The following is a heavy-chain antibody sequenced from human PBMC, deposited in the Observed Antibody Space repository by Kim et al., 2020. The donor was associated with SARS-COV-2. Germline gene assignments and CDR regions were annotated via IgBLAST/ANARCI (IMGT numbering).Heavy chain of an antibody. J-gene: IGHJ1*01. CDR1: GFTVSSNY. V-gene: IGHV3-53*01. Sequence: GGSLRLSCAASGFTVSSNYMSWVRQAPGKGLEWVSYIYSGGSTNYADSVKGRFTISRDNAKNTVYFQMNSQRAEDTAVYYCARDWGGPRAYSGYDEGNWGQGTLVTVSS. D-gene: IGHD5-12*01. CDR3: ARDWGGPRAYSGYDEGN. CDR2: IYSGGST.